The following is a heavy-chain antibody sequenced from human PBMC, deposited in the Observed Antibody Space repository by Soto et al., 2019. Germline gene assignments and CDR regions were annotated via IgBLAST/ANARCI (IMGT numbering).Heavy chain of an antibody. CDR2: INPNSGGT. Sequence: ASVKVSCKASGYTFTGYYMHWVRQAPGQGLEWMGWINPNSGGTNYAQKFQGWVTMTRDTSISTAYMELSRLGSDDTAVYYCARSKTTVVTRSWGSNWFDPWGQGTLVTVSS. V-gene: IGHV1-2*04. CDR1: GYTFTGYY. D-gene: IGHD4-17*01. CDR3: ARSKTTVVTRSWGSNWFDP. J-gene: IGHJ5*02.